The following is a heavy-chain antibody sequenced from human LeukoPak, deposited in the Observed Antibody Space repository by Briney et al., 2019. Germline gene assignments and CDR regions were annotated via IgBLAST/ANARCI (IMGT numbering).Heavy chain of an antibody. J-gene: IGHJ6*02. CDR2: IIPIFGTA. V-gene: IGHV1-69*13. Sequence: GASVKVSCKASGYTFTGYYMHWVRQAPGQGLEWMGGIIPIFGTANYAQKFQGRVTITADESTSTAYMELSSLRSEDTAVYYCARADHYDFWSGRHWRRWYYGMDVWGQGTTVTVSS. CDR1: GYTFTGYY. D-gene: IGHD3-3*01. CDR3: ARADHYDFWSGRHWRRWYYGMDV.